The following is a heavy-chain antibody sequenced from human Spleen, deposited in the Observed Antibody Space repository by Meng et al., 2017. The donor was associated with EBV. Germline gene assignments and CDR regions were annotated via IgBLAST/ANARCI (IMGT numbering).Heavy chain of an antibody. CDR1: GGSVSDYY. V-gene: IGHV4-59*02. D-gene: IGHD3-10*01. J-gene: IGHJ5*02. CDR3: AKLVMGSGSNWFDP. CDR2: FFRGNT. Sequence: QVTSPESGPGLLRPSETLSLACDVSGGSVSDYYWSWIRQPPGKGLQWIGYFFRGNTGYNPSLKSRVTISGDTSKNQLSLKMSHVTAADTAVYYCAKLVMGSGSNWFDPWGQGALVTVSS.